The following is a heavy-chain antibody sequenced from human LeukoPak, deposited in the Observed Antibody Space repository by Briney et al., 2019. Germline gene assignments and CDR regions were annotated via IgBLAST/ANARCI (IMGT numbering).Heavy chain of an antibody. CDR3: ARAPPSIVGATSSY. D-gene: IGHD1-26*01. V-gene: IGHV3-23*01. J-gene: IGHJ4*02. CDR2: ISGSGGST. CDR1: GFTFSSYG. Sequence: GGSLRLSCAASGFTFSSYGMSWVRQAPGKGLEWVSAISGSGGSTYYADSVKGRFTISRDNSKNTLYLQMNSLRAEDTAVYYCARAPPSIVGATSSYWGQGTLVTVSS.